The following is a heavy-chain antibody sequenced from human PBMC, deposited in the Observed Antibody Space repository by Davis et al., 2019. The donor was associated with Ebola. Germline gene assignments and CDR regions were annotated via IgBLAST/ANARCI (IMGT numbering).Heavy chain of an antibody. CDR1: GGPISRGGSY. CDR3: ARDSTGISSWPNKWFDP. CDR2: IYYSGST. J-gene: IGHJ5*02. D-gene: IGHD6-13*01. Sequence: PSETLSLTCTVSGGPISRGGSYWSWVRQVPGKGLEWIGYIYYSGSTYYKPSLKSRVTISLDTSKNQFSLKLSSVTAADTAVYYCARDSTGISSWPNKWFDPWGQGTLVTVSS. V-gene: IGHV4-31*03.